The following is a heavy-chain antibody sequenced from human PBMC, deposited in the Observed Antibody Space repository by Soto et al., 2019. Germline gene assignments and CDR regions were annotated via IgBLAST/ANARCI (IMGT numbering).Heavy chain of an antibody. V-gene: IGHV4-59*01. CDR2: IYYSGST. J-gene: IGHJ6*02. D-gene: IGHD1-26*01. CDR3: ARAGGSYYSPYYYYGMDV. Sequence: QVQLQKSGPRLVKPSETLSLTCTVSGGSISSYYWSWIRQPPGKGLEWIGYIYYSGSTNYNPSLKSRVTISVDTSKNQFSLKLSSVTAADTAVYYCARAGGSYYSPYYYYGMDVWGQGTTVTVSS. CDR1: GGSISSYY.